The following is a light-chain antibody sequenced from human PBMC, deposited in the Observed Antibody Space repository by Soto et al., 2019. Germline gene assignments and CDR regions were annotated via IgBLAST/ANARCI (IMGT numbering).Light chain of an antibody. CDR2: KAS. V-gene: IGKV1-5*03. CDR1: KTISSW. J-gene: IGKJ1*01. CDR3: QHYNSYSEA. Sequence: DIQMTQSPSTLSGSVGDRVTITCRASKTISSWFAWYQQKQGQAPKLLIYKASTLKSGAPSRFSGSGAGKEFTLTISSQHPDDFASYYRQHYNSYSEAFGQGTKVELK.